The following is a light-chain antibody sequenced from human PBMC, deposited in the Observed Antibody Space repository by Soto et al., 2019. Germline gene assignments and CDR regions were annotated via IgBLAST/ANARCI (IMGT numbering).Light chain of an antibody. J-gene: IGLJ3*02. V-gene: IGLV1-51*01. CDR3: ITRDSGLTAGV. CDR2: DND. Sequence: QSGLTQPPSVSAASGQKVIISCSGSRSNIGSNYVSWYQHVPGTAPKLLIYDNDKRPSGIPDRFSGSKSGTSATLGITGLQTADEADYYCITRDSGLTAGVFGGGTKLTVL. CDR1: RSNIGSNY.